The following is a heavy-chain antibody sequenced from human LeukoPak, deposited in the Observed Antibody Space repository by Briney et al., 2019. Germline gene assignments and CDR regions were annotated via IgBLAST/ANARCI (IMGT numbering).Heavy chain of an antibody. CDR2: ISYDGSKK. V-gene: IGHV3-30-3*02. CDR3: ANDAAQQQLSNLFYGMDV. Sequence: PGGSLRLSCAASGLSISNCAMHWVRQAPGKGLEWVALISYDGSKKYYADSVKGRFTISRDNSKYTLYLQMTSLRVEDTAVYFCANDAAQQQLSNLFYGMDVWGQGTTVTVSS. D-gene: IGHD6-13*01. CDR1: GLSISNCA. J-gene: IGHJ6*02.